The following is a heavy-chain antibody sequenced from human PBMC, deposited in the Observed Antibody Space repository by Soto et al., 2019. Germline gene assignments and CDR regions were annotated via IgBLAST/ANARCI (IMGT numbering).Heavy chain of an antibody. CDR3: ARLRGGQYYYYYYMDV. D-gene: IGHD3-16*01. J-gene: IGHJ6*03. CDR2: IYYSGST. CDR1: GGSISSYY. V-gene: IGHV4-59*08. Sequence: PSETLSLTCTVSGGSISSYYWSWIRQPPGKGLEWIGYIYYSGSTNYNPSLKSRVTISVDTSKNQFSLKLSSVTAADTAVYYCARLRGGQYYYYYYMDVWGKGTTVTVSS.